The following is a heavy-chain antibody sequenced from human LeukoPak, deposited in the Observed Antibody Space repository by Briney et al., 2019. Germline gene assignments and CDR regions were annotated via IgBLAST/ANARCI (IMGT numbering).Heavy chain of an antibody. Sequence: SETLSLTCTVSGASISSYCWSWSRQPPGKGLEWIGYIYYSGSTNYNPSLKSRVTISVDTSKKQFSLKRCSVTAADTAVYYCARHDSYDSSVYYSRYLKHWGQGTLVTVSS. CDR2: IYYSGST. J-gene: IGHJ1*01. V-gene: IGHV4-59*08. CDR3: ARHDSYDSSVYYSRYLKH. D-gene: IGHD3-22*01. CDR1: GASISSYC.